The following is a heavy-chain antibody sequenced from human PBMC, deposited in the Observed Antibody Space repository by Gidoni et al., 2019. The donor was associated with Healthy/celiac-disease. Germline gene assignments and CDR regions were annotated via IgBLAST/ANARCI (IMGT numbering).Heavy chain of an antibody. J-gene: IGHJ4*02. V-gene: IGHV3-43*01. CDR1: GFTFDDYT. CDR2: ISWDGGSK. D-gene: IGHD1-7*01. CDR3: AKDIGYVELQGFDY. Sequence: EVQLVESGGVVLQPGGSLRLSCAASGFTFDDYTMHWVRQAPGNGLEWVSLISWDGGSKYYADSVKGRCTISRDNSKNYLYLQMNSLRTEDTALYYCAKDIGYVELQGFDYWGQGTLVTVSS.